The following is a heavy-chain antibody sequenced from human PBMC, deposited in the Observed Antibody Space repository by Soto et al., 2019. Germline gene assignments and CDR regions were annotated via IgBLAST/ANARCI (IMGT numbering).Heavy chain of an antibody. D-gene: IGHD3-3*01. CDR3: ARGVGYDFWSDNYGMDV. J-gene: IGHJ6*02. CDR2: INAGNGIS. CDR1: GYTFTNNA. Sequence: GASVKVSCKASGYTFTNNAMHWVRQAPGQRLEWMGWINAGNGISKYSQKFQGRVTITRDTTASTAHMELSSLTSEDTGVYFCARGVGYDFWSDNYGMDVWGQGTTVTVSS. V-gene: IGHV1-3*01.